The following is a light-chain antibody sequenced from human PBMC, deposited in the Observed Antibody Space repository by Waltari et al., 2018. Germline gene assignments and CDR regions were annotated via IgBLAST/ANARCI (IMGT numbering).Light chain of an antibody. CDR1: SLRKYY. J-gene: IGLJ2*01. CDR3: NSRDISAKHHVL. V-gene: IGLV3-19*01. CDR2: GSY. Sequence: SSELTQEPAVSVALGQTVTITCQGDSLRKYYAGWYQQKTGQAPLLVIYGSYTRPPGIPDRFSASSSGDTASLTITGTQAEDEADYYCNSRDISAKHHVLFGGGTKLTVL.